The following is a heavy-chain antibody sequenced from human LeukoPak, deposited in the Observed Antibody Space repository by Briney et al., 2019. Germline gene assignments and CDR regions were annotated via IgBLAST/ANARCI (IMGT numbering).Heavy chain of an antibody. CDR3: ARDRRGYADKFDY. D-gene: IGHD5-18*01. CDR1: GGSISSSSYY. V-gene: IGHV4-39*07. Sequence: NPSETLSLTCTVSGGSISSSSYYWGWIRQPPGKGLEWIGHISYSGSTYYNPSLKSRVTISVDTSKNQFSLKLSSVTAADTALYYCARDRRGYADKFDYWGQGTLVTVSS. J-gene: IGHJ4*02. CDR2: ISYSGST.